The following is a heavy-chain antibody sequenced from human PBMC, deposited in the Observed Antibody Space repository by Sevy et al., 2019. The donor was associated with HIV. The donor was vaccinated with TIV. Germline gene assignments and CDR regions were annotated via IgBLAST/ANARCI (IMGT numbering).Heavy chain of an antibody. CDR3: ARALDYYDTGGLYY. CDR2: ISSGSSYI. V-gene: IGHV3-21*01. CDR1: GFTFSNYD. J-gene: IGHJ4*02. D-gene: IGHD3-22*01. Sequence: GGSLRLSCAASGFTFSNYDMNWVRQAPGKGLEWVSYISSGSSYIYYADSLKGRVTISRDNANNSLFLQLNSLRAEDTAVYYCARALDYYDTGGLYYWGQGALVTVSS.